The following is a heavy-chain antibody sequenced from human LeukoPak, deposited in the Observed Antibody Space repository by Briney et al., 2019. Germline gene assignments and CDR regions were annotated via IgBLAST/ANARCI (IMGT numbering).Heavy chain of an antibody. CDR3: VVLFRRGSGSYYTDY. CDR1: GGSFSGYY. J-gene: IGHJ4*02. D-gene: IGHD3-10*01. CDR2: INRSGST. V-gene: IGHV4-34*01. Sequence: PSETLSLTCAVYGGSFSGYYWSWIRQPPGKGLEWIGEINRSGSTNYNPSLKSRVTISVDTSKNQFSLKLRSVTAADTAAYYCVVLFRRGSGSYYTDYWGQGTLVTVSS.